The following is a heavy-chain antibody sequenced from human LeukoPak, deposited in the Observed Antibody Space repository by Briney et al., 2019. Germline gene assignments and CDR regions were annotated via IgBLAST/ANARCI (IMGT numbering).Heavy chain of an antibody. D-gene: IGHD6-13*01. J-gene: IGHJ5*02. Sequence: SETLSLTCAVYGGSFSGYYWSWIRQPPGKGLEWIGEINHSGSTNYNPSLKSRVTISVDTSKNQFSLKLSSVTAAGTAVYYCARGVSVWPQYSSSWTRGVGGFAPWGKGTLVTSSS. CDR1: GGSFSGYY. CDR2: INHSGST. CDR3: ARGVSVWPQYSSSWTRGVGGFAP. V-gene: IGHV4-34*01.